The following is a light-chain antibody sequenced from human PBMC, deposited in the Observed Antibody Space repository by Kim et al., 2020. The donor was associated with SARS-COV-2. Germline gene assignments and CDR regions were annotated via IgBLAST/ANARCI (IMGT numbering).Light chain of an antibody. V-gene: IGKV1-27*01. CDR3: QKYDSAPWT. CDR2: AAS. CDR1: QGINNY. J-gene: IGKJ1*01. Sequence: DIQMTQSPSSLSASVGARITITCRASQGINNYLAWYQQKPGKPPKLLIYAASALQSGVPSRFSGSGSGTDFTLTVISLQPEDVATYYCQKYDSAPWTFGLGTKVDIK.